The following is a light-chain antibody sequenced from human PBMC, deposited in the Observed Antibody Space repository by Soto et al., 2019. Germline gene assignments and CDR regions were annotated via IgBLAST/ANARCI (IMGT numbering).Light chain of an antibody. Sequence: DIVLTQSPGTLSLSPGERDTLSCRASQTIDSTYLAWYQQKPGQAPRLLIYGSSSRASGIPDRFSGSGSGADFTLTISRLEPEDFAVYFCQQYGTLVTFGQGTKVEIK. CDR3: QQYGTLVT. J-gene: IGKJ1*01. CDR1: QTIDSTY. V-gene: IGKV3-20*01. CDR2: GSS.